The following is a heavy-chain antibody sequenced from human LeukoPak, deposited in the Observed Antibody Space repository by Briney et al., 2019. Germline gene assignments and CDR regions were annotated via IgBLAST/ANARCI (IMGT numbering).Heavy chain of an antibody. D-gene: IGHD2-15*01. CDR3: ARDHCSGGGCYYWYFDL. CDR2: INPDSGGT. J-gene: IGHJ2*01. CDR1: GYTFTSYD. Sequence: ASVKVSCKASGYTFTSYDINWVRQATGQGLEWVGWINPDSGGTHYAQKFQGTVTLTRDTSISTAYMELSSLKSDDTAVYYCARDHCSGGGCYYWYFDLWGRGTLVTVSS. V-gene: IGHV1-2*02.